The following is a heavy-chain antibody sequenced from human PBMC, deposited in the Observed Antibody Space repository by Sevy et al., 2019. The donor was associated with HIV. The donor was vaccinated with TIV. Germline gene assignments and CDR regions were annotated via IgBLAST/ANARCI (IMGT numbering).Heavy chain of an antibody. D-gene: IGHD6-13*01. Sequence: GGSLRLSCAASGFTFSSYAMSWVRQAPGKGLEWVSANSGSGGSTYYADSVKGRFTISKDNSKNTLYLHMNSLRAEETAVYYCANRGYSSSWHAGYWCQGTLVTVSS. J-gene: IGHJ4*02. V-gene: IGHV3-23*01. CDR3: ANRGYSSSWHAGY. CDR1: GFTFSSYA. CDR2: NSGSGGST.